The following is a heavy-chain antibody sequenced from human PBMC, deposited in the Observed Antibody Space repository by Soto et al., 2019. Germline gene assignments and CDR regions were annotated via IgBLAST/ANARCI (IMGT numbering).Heavy chain of an antibody. CDR1: EFSFCSYS. J-gene: IGHJ4*02. D-gene: IGHD3-22*01. Sequence: GVPLRLSCPPSEFSFCSYSMHLVRQAPGKGLEWVAVIWYDGSNKYYADSVKGRFTISRDNSKHTLYLQMNSLRAEDTAVYYCARQDSSGFDYWGQGTLVTVSS. CDR3: ARQDSSGFDY. V-gene: IGHV3-33*01. CDR2: IWYDGSNK.